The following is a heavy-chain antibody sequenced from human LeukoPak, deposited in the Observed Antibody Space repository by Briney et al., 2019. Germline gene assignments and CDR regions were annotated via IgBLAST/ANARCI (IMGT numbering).Heavy chain of an antibody. CDR3: ARRVSSD. Sequence: SETLSLTCTVSGGSISGYYLNWIRQPPGKGLEWIGEINHSGSTNYNPSLKSRVTISVDTSKNQFSLKLSSVTAADTAVYYCARRVSSDWGQGTLVTVSS. D-gene: IGHD6-6*01. J-gene: IGHJ4*02. CDR1: GGSISGYY. V-gene: IGHV4-34*01. CDR2: INHSGST.